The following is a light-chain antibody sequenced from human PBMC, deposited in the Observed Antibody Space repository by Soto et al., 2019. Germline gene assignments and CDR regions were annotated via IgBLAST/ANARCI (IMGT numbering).Light chain of an antibody. Sequence: DVVMTQTPLSLSVAPGQPASISCKSSQSLLHITGETFLFWYLQKPGKAPKLLIYAASTLQSGVPSRFSGSGSGTDFTLTISSLQPEDFATYYCQQLESYPSTFGGGTKVDIK. CDR2: AAS. J-gene: IGKJ4*01. CDR1: QSLLHITGETF. CDR3: QQLESYPST. V-gene: IGKV2-29*01.